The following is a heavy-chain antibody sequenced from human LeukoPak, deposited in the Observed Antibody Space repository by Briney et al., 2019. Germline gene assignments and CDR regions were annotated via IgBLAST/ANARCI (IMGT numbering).Heavy chain of an antibody. J-gene: IGHJ4*02. D-gene: IGHD5-18*01. V-gene: IGHV3-21*06. CDR1: GFSFSTYS. CDR3: ARDRWGYSYGGD. CDR2: ISRNSRYI. Sequence: GGSLRLSCAASGFSFSTYSMNWVRQAPGKGLEWDSSISRNSRYIYYADSMRGRFTISRDNAKNSLYLQMNSLKPEDTAVYYCARDRWGYSYGGDWGQGTLVTVSS.